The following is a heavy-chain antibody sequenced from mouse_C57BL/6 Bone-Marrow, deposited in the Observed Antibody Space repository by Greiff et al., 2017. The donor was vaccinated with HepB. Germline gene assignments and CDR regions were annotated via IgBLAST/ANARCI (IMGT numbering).Heavy chain of an antibody. CDR1: GFSFNTYA. V-gene: IGHV10-1*01. J-gene: IGHJ1*03. CDR2: IRSKSNNYAT. CDR3: VRGGWYFDV. Sequence: EVKLQESGGGLVQPKGSLKLSCAASGFSFNTYAMNWVRQAPGKGLEWVARIRSKSNNYATYYADSVKDRFTISRDDSESMLYLQMNNLKTEDTAMYYCVRGGWYFDVWGTGTTVTVSS.